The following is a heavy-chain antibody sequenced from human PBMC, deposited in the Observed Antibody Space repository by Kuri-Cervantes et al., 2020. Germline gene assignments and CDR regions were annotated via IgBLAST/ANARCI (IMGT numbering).Heavy chain of an antibody. CDR3: AKERSGYSYGVYYYYGMDV. J-gene: IGHJ6*02. CDR2: ISWNSGSI. CDR1: GFTFSSYA. D-gene: IGHD5-18*01. V-gene: IGHV3-9*01. Sequence: SLKISCAASGFTFSSYAMHWVRQAPGKGLEWVSGISWNSGSIGYADSVKGRFTISRDNAKNSLYLQMNSLRAEDTAVYYCAKERSGYSYGVYYYYGMDVWGQGTTVTVSS.